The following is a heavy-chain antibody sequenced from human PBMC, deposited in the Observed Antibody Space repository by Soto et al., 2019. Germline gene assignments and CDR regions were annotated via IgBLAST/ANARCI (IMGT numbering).Heavy chain of an antibody. V-gene: IGHV1-18*01. D-gene: IGHD4-17*01. J-gene: IGHJ6*03. Sequence: QVQLVQSGAEVKKPGASVKVSCKASGYTFTSYGISWVRQAPGQGLEWMGWISAYNGNTNYAQKLQGRVTMTTDTSTSTAYMELRSLRSDDTAVYYCARYHDYGDSYYYYYYYMDVWGKGTTVTVSS. CDR3: ARYHDYGDSYYYYYYYMDV. CDR1: GYTFTSYG. CDR2: ISAYNGNT.